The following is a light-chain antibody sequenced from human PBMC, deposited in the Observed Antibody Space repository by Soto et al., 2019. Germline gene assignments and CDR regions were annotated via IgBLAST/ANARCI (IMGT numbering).Light chain of an antibody. V-gene: IGKV1-9*01. CDR2: AAS. CDR1: QVISTS. CDR3: QQLFDSPIT. J-gene: IGKJ5*01. Sequence: DIPLTQSPSFLSPSIGEIVTITCRASQVISTSLAWYQVKPGKAPKLLIYAASTFESGVPSWVSATMSGTEFSLTMTSLHPEDFATYDCQQLFDSPITFGEGTQLETK.